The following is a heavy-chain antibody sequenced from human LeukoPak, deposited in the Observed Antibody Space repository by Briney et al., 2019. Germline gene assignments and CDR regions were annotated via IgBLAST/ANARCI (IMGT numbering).Heavy chain of an antibody. D-gene: IGHD6-13*01. CDR3: ARDTTWYSSYYFDY. J-gene: IGHJ4*02. CDR2: ISSSGATI. Sequence: PGGSLRVSCVASGFTFSRYIMNWVRQAPGKGLDWVAYISSSGATIYYADSVKGRFTISRDNDKHSLYLEMNILRAEDTAIYYCARDTTWYSSYYFDYWGQGSLVTVSS. CDR1: GFTFSRYI. V-gene: IGHV3-48*01.